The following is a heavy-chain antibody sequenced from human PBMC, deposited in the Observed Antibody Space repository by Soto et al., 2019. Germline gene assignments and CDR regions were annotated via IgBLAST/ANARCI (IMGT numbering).Heavy chain of an antibody. J-gene: IGHJ6*02. CDR3: ARRPGQGYYYGMDV. CDR2: ISSSSSTI. CDR1: GFTFSSYS. Sequence: EVQLVESGGGLVQPGGSLRLSCAASGFTFSSYSMNWVRQAPGKGLEWVSYISSSSSTIYYADSVKGRFTISRDNAKNSLYLQMNSLRDEDTAVYYWARRPGQGYYYGMDVWGQGTTVTVSS. V-gene: IGHV3-48*02.